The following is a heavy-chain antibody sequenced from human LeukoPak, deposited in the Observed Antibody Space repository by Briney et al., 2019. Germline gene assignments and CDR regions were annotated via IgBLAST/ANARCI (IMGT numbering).Heavy chain of an antibody. V-gene: IGHV4-39*01. CDR3: ARRRSGPDYFDY. D-gene: IGHD2-15*01. J-gene: IGHJ4*02. CDR1: GGSIRSSYYY. Sequence: PSETLSLTCTVSGGSIRSSYYYWGWIRQPPGKGLEWIGSIYYSGSTYYNPSLKSRVTISVDTSKNQFSLKLSSVTAADTAVYYCARRRSGPDYFDYWGQGSLVTVSS. CDR2: IYYSGST.